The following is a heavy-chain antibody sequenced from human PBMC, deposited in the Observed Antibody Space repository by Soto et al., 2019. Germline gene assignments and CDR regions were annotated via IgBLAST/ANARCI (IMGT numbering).Heavy chain of an antibody. CDR3: ARDFSMVIVAPGY. V-gene: IGHV3-33*08. Sequence: VGSLRLSCAASGFTFSSYAMHWVRQAPGKGLEWVGFIWYDGSNTFYAESVKGRFTISRDNSKNTVYLQINALRAEDTAVYYCARDFSMVIVAPGYWGQGTLVTGLL. J-gene: IGHJ4*02. CDR2: IWYDGSNT. CDR1: GFTFSSYA. D-gene: IGHD5-12*01.